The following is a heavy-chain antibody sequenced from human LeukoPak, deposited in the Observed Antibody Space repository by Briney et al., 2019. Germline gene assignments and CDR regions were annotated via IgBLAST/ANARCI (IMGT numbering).Heavy chain of an antibody. CDR2: IYYSGST. J-gene: IGHJ1*01. D-gene: IGHD3-22*01. CDR1: GGSISSSSYY. Sequence: SETLSLTCTVSGGSISSSSYYWGWIRQPPGKGLEWIGSIYYSGSTYYNPSLKSRVTISVGTSKNQFSLKLSSVTAADTAVYYCAREYDSPREYFQHWGQGTLVTVSS. V-gene: IGHV4-39*07. CDR3: AREYDSPREYFQH.